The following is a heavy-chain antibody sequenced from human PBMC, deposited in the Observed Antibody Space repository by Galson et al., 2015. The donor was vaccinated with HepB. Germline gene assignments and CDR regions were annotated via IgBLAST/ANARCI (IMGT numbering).Heavy chain of an antibody. J-gene: IGHJ4*02. Sequence: SLRLSCAASGFTFSSYAMSWVRQAPGKGLEWVSAISGSGGSTYYADSVKGRFTISRDNSKNTLYLQMNSLRAEDTAVYCCAKSRVGATPSFDYWGQGTLVTASS. CDR2: ISGSGGST. V-gene: IGHV3-23*01. D-gene: IGHD1-26*01. CDR1: GFTFSSYA. CDR3: AKSRVGATPSFDY.